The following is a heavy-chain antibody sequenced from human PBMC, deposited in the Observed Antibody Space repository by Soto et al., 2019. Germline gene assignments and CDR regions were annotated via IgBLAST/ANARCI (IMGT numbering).Heavy chain of an antibody. V-gene: IGHV3-9*01. CDR1: GFTFDDYA. CDR3: ARVTSVWYEGFDY. CDR2: ISWNSNNI. Sequence: VQLVESGGGLVQPGRSLRLSCAASGFTFDDYAMHWVRQAPGKGLEWVAVISWNSNNIGYADSVKGRFTISRDNAKNSLYLQIYCLRAEDTALYYCARVTSVWYEGFDYWGQGTLVTVSS. J-gene: IGHJ4*02. D-gene: IGHD6-19*01.